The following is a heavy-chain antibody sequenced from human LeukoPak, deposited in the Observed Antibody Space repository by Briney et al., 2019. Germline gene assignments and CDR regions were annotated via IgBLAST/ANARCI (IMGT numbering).Heavy chain of an antibody. J-gene: IGHJ1*01. V-gene: IGHV1-2*04. CDR3: ARGSPVAAAGTAYFHH. D-gene: IGHD6-13*01. CDR2: INPNSGDT. CDR1: GYTFTDYY. Sequence: ASVKVSCKASGYTFTDYYMHWVRQAPGQGLEWMGWINPNSGDTNFAQEFQGWVTMTRDTSISTAYIELSRSRSDDTAMYYCARGSPVAAAGTAYFHHWGQGTLVPVSS.